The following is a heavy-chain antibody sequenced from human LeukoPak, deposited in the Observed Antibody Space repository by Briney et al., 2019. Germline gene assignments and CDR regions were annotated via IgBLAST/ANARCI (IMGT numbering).Heavy chain of an antibody. D-gene: IGHD4-17*01. CDR1: GGSISSSSYY. CDR2: IYYSGST. J-gene: IGHJ5*02. V-gene: IGHV4-39*07. Sequence: ASETLSLTCAVSGGSISSSSYYWGWIRQPPGKGLEWIGSIYYSGSTYYNPSLKSRVTISVDTSKNQFSLKLSSVTAADTAVYYCARGSGDYGDYNWFDPWGQGTLVTVSS. CDR3: ARGSGDYGDYNWFDP.